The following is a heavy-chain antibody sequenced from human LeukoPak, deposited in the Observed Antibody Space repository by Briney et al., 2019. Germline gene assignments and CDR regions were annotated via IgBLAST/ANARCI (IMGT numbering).Heavy chain of an antibody. Sequence: SETLSLTCAVYGGSFSGYYWSWIRQPPGKGLEWIGEITQSGTTKYNPSLKSRVTMSVDTSKNQFSLRLSSVTPADTAVYYCATGPDYYDSSSYYSHYWGRGTLVTVSS. CDR3: ATGPDYYDSSSYYSHY. CDR1: GGSFSGYY. V-gene: IGHV4-34*01. J-gene: IGHJ4*02. CDR2: ITQSGTT. D-gene: IGHD3-22*01.